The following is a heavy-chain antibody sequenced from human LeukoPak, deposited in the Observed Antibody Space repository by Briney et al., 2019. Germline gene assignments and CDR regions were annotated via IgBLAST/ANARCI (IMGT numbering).Heavy chain of an antibody. J-gene: IGHJ4*02. Sequence: PGGSLRLSCAASGFTFSSYDMHWVRQATGKGLEWVSAIGTAGDTYYPGSVKGRFTISRENAKNSLYLQMNSLRAGDTAVYYCARGGGFDFDYWAREPWSPSPQ. CDR3: ARGGGFDFDY. CDR1: GFTFSSYD. CDR2: IGTAGDT. V-gene: IGHV3-13*01. D-gene: IGHD3-16*01.